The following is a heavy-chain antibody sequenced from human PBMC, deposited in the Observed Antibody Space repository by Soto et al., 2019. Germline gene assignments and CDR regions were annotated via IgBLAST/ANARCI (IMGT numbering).Heavy chain of an antibody. V-gene: IGHV3-23*01. CDR3: AKDPLEIQLWPKYYFDY. CDR2: ISGSGGST. J-gene: IGHJ4*02. Sequence: GWSLRLSCASSVFTFSSYAMRWVRQAPGKGLEWVSAISGSGGSTYYADSVKGRFTISRDNSKNTLYLQMNSLRAEDTAVYYCAKDPLEIQLWPKYYFDYWGQGTLVTVSS. CDR1: VFTFSSYA. D-gene: IGHD5-18*01.